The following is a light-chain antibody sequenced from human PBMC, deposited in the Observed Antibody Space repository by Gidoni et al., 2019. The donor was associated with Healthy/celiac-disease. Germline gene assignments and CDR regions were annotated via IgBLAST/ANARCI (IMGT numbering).Light chain of an antibody. CDR3: QQRSNWPRYS. V-gene: IGKV3-11*01. J-gene: IGKJ2*03. Sequence: DIVLTQSPATLSLSPGERATLSCRASQSVSSYLAWYQQKPGQAPRLLIYDASNRATGIPARFSGSGSGTDFTLTISSLEPEDFAVYYCQQRSNWPRYSFXXXTKLEIK. CDR1: QSVSSY. CDR2: DAS.